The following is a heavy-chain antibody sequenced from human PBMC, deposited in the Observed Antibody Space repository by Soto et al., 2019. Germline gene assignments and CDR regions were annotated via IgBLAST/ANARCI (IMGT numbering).Heavy chain of an antibody. Sequence: GRSLRLSCAASGFTFSTYGMHWVRQAPGKGLEWVAHIWHDGSNTYYTDSVKGRFTISRDNSKNTLYLQMNSLRAEDTAVYYRARKIDWLHVFDFGGQGKMVTV. J-gene: IGHJ3*01. CDR2: IWHDGSNT. CDR1: GFTFSTYG. CDR3: ARKIDWLHVFDF. V-gene: IGHV3-33*01. D-gene: IGHD3-9*01.